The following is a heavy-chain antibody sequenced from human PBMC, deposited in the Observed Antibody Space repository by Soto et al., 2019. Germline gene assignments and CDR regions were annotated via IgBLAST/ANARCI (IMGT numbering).Heavy chain of an antibody. CDR3: AKNIAAMIGVDAFDI. CDR2: ISGSGGST. Sequence: GGSLRLSCAASGFTFSSYAMNWVRQAPGKGLEWVSAISGSGGSTYYADSVKGRFTISRDNSKNTLYLQMNSLRAEDTAVYYCAKNIAAMIGVDAFDIWGQGTMVTVSS. CDR1: GFTFSSYA. V-gene: IGHV3-23*01. J-gene: IGHJ3*02. D-gene: IGHD3-22*01.